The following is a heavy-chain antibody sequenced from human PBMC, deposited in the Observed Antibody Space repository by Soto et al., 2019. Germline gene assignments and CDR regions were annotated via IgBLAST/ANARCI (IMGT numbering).Heavy chain of an antibody. J-gene: IGHJ4*02. V-gene: IGHV4-59*08. CDR3: ARRGASGTYIDH. CDR1: GDSISNYY. CDR2: ISYSGST. D-gene: IGHD3-10*01. Sequence: SETLSLTCSVSGDSISNYYWSGIRQPPGKGLEWIGYISYSGSTNYNPSLKSRVTISVDTSKNQFSLKLNSVTAADTAVYYCARRGASGTYIDHWGQGTLVTVSS.